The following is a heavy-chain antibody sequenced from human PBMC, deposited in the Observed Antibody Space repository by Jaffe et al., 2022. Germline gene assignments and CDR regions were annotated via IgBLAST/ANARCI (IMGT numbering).Heavy chain of an antibody. V-gene: IGHV4-59*01. CDR2: IYYSGST. CDR3: ARGPSTVTTWVYAFDI. Sequence: QVQLQESGPGLVKPSETLSLTCTVSGGSISSYYWSWIRQPPGKGLEWIGYIYYSGSTNYNPSLKSRVTISVDTSKNQFSLKLSSVTAADTAVYYCARGPSTVTTWVYAFDIWGQGTMVTVSS. D-gene: IGHD4-17*01. CDR1: GGSISSYY. J-gene: IGHJ3*02.